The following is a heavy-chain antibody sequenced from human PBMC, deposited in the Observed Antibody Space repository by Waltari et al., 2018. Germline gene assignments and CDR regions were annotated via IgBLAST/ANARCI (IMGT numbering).Heavy chain of an antibody. J-gene: IGHJ3*02. CDR1: GYTFTGYY. D-gene: IGHD2-2*01. CDR3: ARNGARYQLLYAFDI. CDR2: SNPNVGGT. Sequence: QVQLVQSGAEVKKPGASVKVSCKASGYTFTGYYMHWVRQAPGQGLEWMGWSNPNVGGTNYAQKFQGRVTRTRDTSISTAYMELSRLRSDDTAVYYCARNGARYQLLYAFDIWGQGTMVTVSS. V-gene: IGHV1-2*02.